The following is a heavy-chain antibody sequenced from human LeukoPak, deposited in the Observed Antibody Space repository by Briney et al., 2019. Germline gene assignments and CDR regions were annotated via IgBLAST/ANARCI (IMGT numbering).Heavy chain of an antibody. CDR1: GFTFSDYW. CDR3: AREWTGFDY. D-gene: IGHD3/OR15-3a*01. CDR2: INPDETKK. J-gene: IGHJ4*02. Sequence: GSLRLSCAASGFTFSDYWLSWVRLAPGKGLEWVANINPDETKKYYVDSVKGRFTISRDNAKNSLYLQMNSLRAEDTAVYYCAREWTGFDYWGQGTLVTVSS. V-gene: IGHV3-7*01.